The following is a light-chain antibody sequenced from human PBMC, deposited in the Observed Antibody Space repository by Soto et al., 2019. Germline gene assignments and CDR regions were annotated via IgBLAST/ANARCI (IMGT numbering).Light chain of an antibody. J-gene: IGLJ3*02. Sequence: QSALTQPASGSGSPGQSITISCTGTSSDVGGYNYVYWYQQHPGKAPKLMIYEVSNRPSGVSNRFSGSKSGNTASLTISGLQAEDEADYYCSSYTSSSTLVFGGGTKLTVL. CDR1: SSDVGGYNY. V-gene: IGLV2-14*01. CDR3: SSYTSSSTLV. CDR2: EVS.